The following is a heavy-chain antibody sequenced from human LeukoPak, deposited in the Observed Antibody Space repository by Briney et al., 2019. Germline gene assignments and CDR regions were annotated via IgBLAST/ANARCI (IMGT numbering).Heavy chain of an antibody. V-gene: IGHV1-69*13. CDR1: GGSFISYA. D-gene: IGHD3-10*01. CDR2: GITIFGTE. J-gene: IGHJ4*02. Sequence: VTVSCKGSGGSFISYAIRWVRQAPGQGLEWMGGGITIFGTENYAQKFPGRVTITADESTSTAYMELSSLRHEDKAVYYCARGRRELCFGELRCDYWGQGTLVTVSS. CDR3: ARGRRELCFGELRCDY.